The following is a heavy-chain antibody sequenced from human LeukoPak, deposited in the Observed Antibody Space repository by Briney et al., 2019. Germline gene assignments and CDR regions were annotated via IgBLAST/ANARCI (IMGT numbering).Heavy chain of an antibody. Sequence: PGGSLRLSCAVSGITLSNYGMSWVRQAPGKGLEWVAGISDSGGNTKYADSVKGRFTISRDNSKNTLYLQMNSLRAEDTAVYYCASCGGDCYPFRGDYYMDVWGKGTTVTVSS. CDR2: ISDSGGNT. CDR3: ASCGGDCYPFRGDYYMDV. V-gene: IGHV3-23*01. D-gene: IGHD2-21*02. CDR1: GITLSNYG. J-gene: IGHJ6*03.